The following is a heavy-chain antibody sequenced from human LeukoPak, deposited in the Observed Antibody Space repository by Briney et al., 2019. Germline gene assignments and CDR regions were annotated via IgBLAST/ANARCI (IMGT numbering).Heavy chain of an antibody. CDR1: GFTFSSYG. CDR2: ISGSGGST. CDR3: AKDFRDGYNHYYYYYMDV. V-gene: IGHV3-23*01. J-gene: IGHJ6*03. Sequence: GGTLRLSCAASGFTFSSYGMSWVRQAPGKGLEWVSAISGSGGSTYYADSAKGRFTISRDNSKNTLYLQMNSLRAEDTAVYYCAKDFRDGYNHYYYYYMDVWGKGTTVTISS. D-gene: IGHD5-24*01.